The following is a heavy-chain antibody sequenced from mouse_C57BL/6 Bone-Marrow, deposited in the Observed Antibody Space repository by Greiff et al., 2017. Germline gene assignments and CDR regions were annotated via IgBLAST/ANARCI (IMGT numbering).Heavy chain of an antibody. J-gene: IGHJ3*01. D-gene: IGHD2-4*01. CDR2: IWWDDDK. Sequence: QVTLKESGPGILQPSQTLSLSCSFSGFSLSTFGMGVGWLRPPSGKGLEWLAHIWWDDDKYYNPALKSRLIISKDTSKNQVFLKIADVDTADTATYYCARRARLRRPGFAYWGQGTLVTVSA. CDR1: GFSLSTFGMG. CDR3: ARRARLRRPGFAY. V-gene: IGHV8-8*01.